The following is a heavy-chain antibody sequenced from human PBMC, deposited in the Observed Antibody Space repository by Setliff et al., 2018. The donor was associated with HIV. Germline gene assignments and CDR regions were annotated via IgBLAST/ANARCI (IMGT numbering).Heavy chain of an antibody. V-gene: IGHV4-38-2*02. Sequence: PSETLSLTCTVSGYSISSGYYWDWIRQPPGKGLQWIGSIYHSGSIYYNPSLKSRVTISVDTSTNQFSLKLNSVTAADTAVYYCARDGPYCSGGSCLRYWGQGTLVTVSS. D-gene: IGHD2-15*01. CDR2: IYHSGSI. J-gene: IGHJ4*02. CDR1: GYSISSGYY. CDR3: ARDGPYCSGGSCLRY.